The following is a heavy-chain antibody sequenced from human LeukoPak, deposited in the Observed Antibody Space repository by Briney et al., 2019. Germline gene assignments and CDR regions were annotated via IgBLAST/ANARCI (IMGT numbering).Heavy chain of an antibody. Sequence: GGSLRLSCAASGFTFSSYSMNWVRQAPGKGLEWVSYISRSSDTIYYADSVKCRFTISRDNAKNSLYLQLNSLRAEDTAVYYCGYSGSYSGIDYWGQGTLVTVSS. D-gene: IGHD1-26*01. J-gene: IGHJ4*02. CDR2: ISRSSDTI. CDR3: GYSGSYSGIDY. CDR1: GFTFSSYS. V-gene: IGHV3-48*04.